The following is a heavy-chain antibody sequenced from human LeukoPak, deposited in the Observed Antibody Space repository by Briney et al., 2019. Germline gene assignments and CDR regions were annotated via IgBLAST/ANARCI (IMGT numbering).Heavy chain of an antibody. CDR1: GGTFSSYA. J-gene: IGHJ4*02. D-gene: IGHD4-11*01. CDR2: IIPIFGTT. Sequence: SVKVSCKASGGTFSSYAISRVRQAPGQGLEWMGGIIPIFGTTNYAQKFQGRVTITTDESTSAAYMELSSLRSEDTAVYYCARESTLYYFDYWGQGTLVTVSS. CDR3: ARESTLYYFDY. V-gene: IGHV1-69*05.